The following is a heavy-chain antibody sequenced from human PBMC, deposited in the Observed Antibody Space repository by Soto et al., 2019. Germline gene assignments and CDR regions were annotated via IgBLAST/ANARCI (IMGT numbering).Heavy chain of an antibody. V-gene: IGHV4-39*01. Sequence: QLQLQESGPGLVKPSETLSLTCNVSGGSIDRSTYYWGWIRQPPGKGLEWIGSILYSGSTYYNPSLQSRVTISVDTSKNQFSLSLSSVTAADTAMYYCAKNTFGRISSPFDYWGQGTLITVSS. CDR2: ILYSGST. D-gene: IGHD3-3*02. J-gene: IGHJ4*02. CDR3: AKNTFGRISSPFDY. CDR1: GGSIDRSTYY.